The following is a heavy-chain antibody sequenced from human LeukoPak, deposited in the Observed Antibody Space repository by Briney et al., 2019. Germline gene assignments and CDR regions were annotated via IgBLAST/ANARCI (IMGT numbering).Heavy chain of an antibody. CDR1: GFTFSSYG. Sequence: GGSLRLSCAASGFTFSSYGMHWVRQAPGKGLEWVAVIWYDGSNKYYADSVKGRFTISRDNSKNTLYLQMNSLRAEDTAVYYCARDSGSYYTPAYFDYWGQGTLVTVSS. CDR2: IWYDGSNK. V-gene: IGHV3-33*01. CDR3: ARDSGSYYTPAYFDY. J-gene: IGHJ4*02. D-gene: IGHD1-26*01.